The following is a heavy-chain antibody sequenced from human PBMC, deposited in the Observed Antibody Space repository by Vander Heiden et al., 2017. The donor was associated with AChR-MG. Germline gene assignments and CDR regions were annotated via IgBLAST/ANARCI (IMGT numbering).Heavy chain of an antibody. CDR2: IRSKANSYAT. CDR1: DFTFRDSA. D-gene: IGHD3-10*01. Sequence: EVQLVASGGGLVQPGGSLNLSCAASDFTFRDSAMHWVRQASGKGLEWVGHIRSKANSYATVYVASVKGRFTISRDDSRNTAYLQMNSLKTEDTAVYYCTFHRGDGYKSDAFDIWGQGTMVTVSS. CDR3: TFHRGDGYKSDAFDI. J-gene: IGHJ3*02. V-gene: IGHV3-73*01.